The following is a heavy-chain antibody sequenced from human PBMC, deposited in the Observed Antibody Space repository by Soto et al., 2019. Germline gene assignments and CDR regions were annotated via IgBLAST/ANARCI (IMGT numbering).Heavy chain of an antibody. CDR3: ARVGDFWTDAFDI. CDR1: GFTFSSYE. CDR2: ISSSGSTI. Sequence: EVQLVESGGGLVQPGGSLRLSCAASGFTFSSYEMNWVRQAPGKGLEWVSYISSSGSTIYYADSVKGRFTISRDNAKNSLYLQMNSLRAEDTAVYYCARVGDFWTDAFDIWGQGTMVTVSS. V-gene: IGHV3-48*03. D-gene: IGHD3-3*01. J-gene: IGHJ3*02.